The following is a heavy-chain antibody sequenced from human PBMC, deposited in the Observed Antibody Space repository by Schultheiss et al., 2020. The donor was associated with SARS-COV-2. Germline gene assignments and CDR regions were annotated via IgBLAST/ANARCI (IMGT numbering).Heavy chain of an antibody. Sequence: GGSLRLSCTASGFTFGDYAMSWFRQAPGKGLEWVGFIRSKAYGGTTEYAASVKGRFTISRDNARNSMYLQMNSLRAEDAAVYYCASSGPIAACDWWGQGTLVTVSS. J-gene: IGHJ4*02. CDR1: GFTFGDYA. CDR3: ASSGPIAACDW. D-gene: IGHD3-9*01. CDR2: IRSKAYGGTT. V-gene: IGHV3-49*03.